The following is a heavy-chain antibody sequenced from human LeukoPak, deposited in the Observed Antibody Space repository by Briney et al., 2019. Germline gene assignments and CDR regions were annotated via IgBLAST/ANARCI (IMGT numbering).Heavy chain of an antibody. J-gene: IGHJ6*03. CDR2: INHSGST. D-gene: IGHD6-13*01. V-gene: IGHV4-34*01. CDR3: ARGQPSYYYYYYMDV. Sequence: PSDTLSLTCAVNGGSFSRYYWSWIRQPPGKGLEWIGEINHSGSTNYNPSLKSRVTISVDTSKNQFSLKLSSVTAADTAVYYCARGQPSYYYYYYMDVWGKGTTVTISS. CDR1: GGSFSRYY.